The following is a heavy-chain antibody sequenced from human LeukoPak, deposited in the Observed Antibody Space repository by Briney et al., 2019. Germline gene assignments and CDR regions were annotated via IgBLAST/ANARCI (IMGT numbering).Heavy chain of an antibody. CDR1: GYTFTGYY. D-gene: IGHD3-10*01. J-gene: IGHJ4*02. CDR3: ARGSAITMVRGVIDY. Sequence: ASVKVSCKASGYTFTGYYMHWVRQAPGQGLEWMGWINPNSGGTNYAQKFQGRFTMTRDTSISTAYMELSRLRSDDTAVYYCARGSAITMVRGVIDYWGQGTLVTVSS. CDR2: INPNSGGT. V-gene: IGHV1-2*02.